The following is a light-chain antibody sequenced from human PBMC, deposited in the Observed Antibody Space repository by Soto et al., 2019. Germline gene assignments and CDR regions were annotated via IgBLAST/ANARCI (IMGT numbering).Light chain of an antibody. CDR3: QQDDTSPET. J-gene: IGKJ1*01. Sequence: EMVMTLYPGTLSLSPGERATLSCRASQSVSNNYLAWYQQKPGQAPRLLIYGASNLASGIPDRFSGSGSETDFTLTISSLEPEDVAVYYCQQDDTSPETFGQGTKVDIK. CDR2: GAS. V-gene: IGKV3-20*01. CDR1: QSVSNNY.